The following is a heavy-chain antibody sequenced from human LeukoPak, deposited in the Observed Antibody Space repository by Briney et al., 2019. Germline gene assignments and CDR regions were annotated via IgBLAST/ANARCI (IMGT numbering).Heavy chain of an antibody. J-gene: IGHJ6*03. V-gene: IGHV3-30*02. CDR1: GFTFSSYG. D-gene: IGHD4-17*01. CDR3: AKDPYGDYGANYYYYMDV. Sequence: PGGSLRLSCAASGFTFSSYGMHWVRQAPGKGLEWVAFIRYDGSNKYYADSVKGRFTISRDNSKSTLYLQMNSPRAEDTAVYYCAKDPYGDYGANYYYYMDVWGKGTTVTISS. CDR2: IRYDGSNK.